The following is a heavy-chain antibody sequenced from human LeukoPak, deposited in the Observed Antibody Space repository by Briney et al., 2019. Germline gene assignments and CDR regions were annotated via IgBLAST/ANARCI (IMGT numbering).Heavy chain of an antibody. V-gene: IGHV3-33*03. CDR3: ASSTAAAPF. CDR1: GFTFSSYD. Sequence: GGPLRLSCAASGFTFSSYDMHWVRQAPGKGLEWVAAIWYDGSNKYSADSVKGRFTISRDNAKNSLYLQMNSLRAEDTAVYYCASSTAAAPFWGQGTLVTVSS. CDR2: IWYDGSNK. J-gene: IGHJ4*02. D-gene: IGHD6-13*01.